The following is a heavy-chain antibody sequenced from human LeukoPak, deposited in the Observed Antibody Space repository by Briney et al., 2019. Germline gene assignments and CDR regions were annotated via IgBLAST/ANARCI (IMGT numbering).Heavy chain of an antibody. J-gene: IGHJ4*02. CDR3: TILSGSYWSIDY. V-gene: IGHV3-73*01. CDR1: GFTFSGSA. D-gene: IGHD1-26*01. CDR2: IRSKAKSYAT. Sequence: GGSLRLSCAASGFTFSGSAMHWVRQASGKGLEWVGRIRSKAKSYATAYAASVKGRFTISRDDSKNTAYLQMNSLKTEDTAVYYCTILSGSYWSIDYWGQGTLVTVSS.